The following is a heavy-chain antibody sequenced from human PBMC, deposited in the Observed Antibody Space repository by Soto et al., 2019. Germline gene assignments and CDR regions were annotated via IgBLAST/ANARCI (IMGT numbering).Heavy chain of an antibody. CDR2: IYYSGST. V-gene: IGHV4-59*12. CDR1: GGSISSYY. J-gene: IGHJ4*02. CDR3: ARYNAASGTYYFDF. D-gene: IGHD6-13*01. Sequence: SETLSLTCTVSGGSISSYYWSWIRQPPGKGLEWIGYIYYSGSTNYNPSLKSRVTILVDKSENQFSLKLSSVTAADTAVYYCARYNAASGTYYFDFRGQGALVTVSS.